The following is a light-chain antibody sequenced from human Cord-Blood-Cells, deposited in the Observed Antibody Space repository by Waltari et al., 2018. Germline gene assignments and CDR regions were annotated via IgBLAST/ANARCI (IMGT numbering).Light chain of an antibody. Sequence: EIVITQSPATLSEYQGERATLSCRASQSVSSNLARYQQKPGQAPRLLIYGASTRATGIPARFSGSGSGTEFTLTISSLQSEDFAVYYCQQYNNWPPYTFGQGTKLEIK. CDR1: QSVSSN. CDR3: QQYNNWPPYT. V-gene: IGKV3-15*01. CDR2: GAS. J-gene: IGKJ2*01.